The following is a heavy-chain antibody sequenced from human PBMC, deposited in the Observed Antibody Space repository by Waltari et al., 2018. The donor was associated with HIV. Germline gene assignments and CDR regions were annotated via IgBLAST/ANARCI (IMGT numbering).Heavy chain of an antibody. V-gene: IGHV4-39*01. CDR1: GGSISSSRYY. Sequence: QLQLQESGPGLVKPSETLSLTCTVSGGSISSSRYYWGWIRQPPGKGLEWIGSIYYSGSTYYNPSLKSRVTISVDTSKNQFSLKLSSVTAADTAVYYCARSHPGGGLEGDDAFDIWGQGTMVTVSS. CDR2: IYYSGST. D-gene: IGHD1-26*01. J-gene: IGHJ3*02. CDR3: ARSHPGGGLEGDDAFDI.